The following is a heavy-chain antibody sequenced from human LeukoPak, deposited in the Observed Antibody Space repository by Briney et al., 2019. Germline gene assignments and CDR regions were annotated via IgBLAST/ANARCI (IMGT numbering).Heavy chain of an antibody. CDR2: LNTDNGDT. V-gene: IGHV1-3*04. CDR1: GYTFRTYV. J-gene: IGHJ5*02. Sequence: ASVTVSCKASGYTFRTYVIHWVRQAPGQRLEWMGWLNTDNGDTEYSQKFQGRVTFTRDTSATTAYMYLSSLSSEDTAVYYCAREMLDIRIRGPRDWFDPWGPGTLVTVSS. D-gene: IGHD2/OR15-2a*01. CDR3: AREMLDIRIRGPRDWFDP.